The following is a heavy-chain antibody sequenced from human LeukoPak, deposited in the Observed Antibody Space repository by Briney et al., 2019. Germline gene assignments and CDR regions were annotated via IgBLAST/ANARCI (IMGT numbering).Heavy chain of an antibody. CDR1: GFTFSSYS. CDR2: ISSSSSTI. V-gene: IGHV3-48*01. Sequence: GGSLRLSCAASGFTFSSYSMNWVRQAPGKGLEWVSYISSSSSTIYYADSVKGRFTISRDNAKNSLYLQMNSLRAEDTAVYYCARKRGGGSYYFDYWGQGTLVTVSS. CDR3: ARKRGGGSYYFDY. J-gene: IGHJ4*02. D-gene: IGHD2-15*01.